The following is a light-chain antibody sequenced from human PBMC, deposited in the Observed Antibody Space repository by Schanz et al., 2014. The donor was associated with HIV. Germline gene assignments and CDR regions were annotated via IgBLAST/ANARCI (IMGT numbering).Light chain of an antibody. CDR3: LQYDDDAYT. Sequence: DIQLTQSPALLSASVGDRVTITCRASQTISSSLAWYQQRPGKAPKVLIYAASSLQRGAPSRFSGSGSGTEFTLTISSLQPDDFATYYCLQYDDDAYTFGQGTKLQIK. CDR1: QTISSS. CDR2: AAS. J-gene: IGKJ2*01. V-gene: IGKV1-9*01.